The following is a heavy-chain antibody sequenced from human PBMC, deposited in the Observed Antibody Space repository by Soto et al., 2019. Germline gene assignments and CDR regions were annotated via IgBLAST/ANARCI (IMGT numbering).Heavy chain of an antibody. CDR2: IKQDGSEK. D-gene: IGHD3-22*01. J-gene: IGHJ2*01. CDR3: ARDQHYYDSSGYFTYWYFDL. V-gene: IGHV3-7*01. CDR1: GFTFSSYW. Sequence: EVQLVESGGGLVQPGGSLRLSCAASGFTFSSYWMSWVRQAPGKGLEWVANIKQDGSEKYYVDSVKGRFTISRDNAKNSLYLQMNSLRAEDTAVYYCARDQHYYDSSGYFTYWYFDLWGRGTLVTVSS.